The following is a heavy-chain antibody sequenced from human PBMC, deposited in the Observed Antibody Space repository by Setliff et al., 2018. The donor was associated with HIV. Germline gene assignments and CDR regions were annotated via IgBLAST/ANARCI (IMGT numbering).Heavy chain of an antibody. CDR3: TTLTSGIYYRGNYYSPMDV. CDR1: GFTFNKAW. V-gene: IGHV3-15*01. Sequence: KPGGSLRLSCAASGFTFNKAWMNWVRQAPGKGLEWNGRIQSTPDGGTTDYAAPVKGRFSISRDDSKNTLYLQMHSLKTEDTAVYYCTTLTSGIYYRGNYYSPMDVWGQGTTVTVSS. CDR2: IQSTPDGGTT. J-gene: IGHJ6*02. D-gene: IGHD3-10*01.